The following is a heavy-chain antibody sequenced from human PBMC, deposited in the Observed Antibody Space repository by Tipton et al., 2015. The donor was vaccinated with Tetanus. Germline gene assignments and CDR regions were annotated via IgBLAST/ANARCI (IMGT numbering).Heavy chain of an antibody. J-gene: IGHJ4*02. Sequence: RSLRLSCAASGFTFSGRGMHWVRQAPGKGLEWVAVISADGSIDYYADSVKGRFTISRDNFKNTLSLQMNSLRPEDTALYYCAKEGGGLGYCTGGNCCLSFDSWGQGTLVTVSS. V-gene: IGHV3-30*18. CDR3: AKEGGGLGYCTGGNCCLSFDS. D-gene: IGHD2-8*02. CDR1: GFTFSGRG. CDR2: ISADGSID.